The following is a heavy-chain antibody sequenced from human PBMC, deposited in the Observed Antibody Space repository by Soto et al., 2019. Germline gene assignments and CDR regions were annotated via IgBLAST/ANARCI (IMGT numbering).Heavy chain of an antibody. CDR2: IYYSGST. CDR1: GGSISSGGYY. V-gene: IGHV4-31*03. Sequence: QVQLQESGPGLVKPSQTLSLTCTVSGGSISSGGYYWSWIRQHPGKGLEWIGYIYYSGSTYYNPSRKIRVTISVDTSKNQFSLKLSSVTAADTAVYYCARHNYDSSGTAVDVWGQGTTVTVSS. J-gene: IGHJ6*02. CDR3: ARHNYDSSGTAVDV. D-gene: IGHD3-22*01.